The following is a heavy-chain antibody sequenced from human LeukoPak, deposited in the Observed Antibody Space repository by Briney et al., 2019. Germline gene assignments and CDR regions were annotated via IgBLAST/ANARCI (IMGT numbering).Heavy chain of an antibody. D-gene: IGHD3-22*01. CDR2: IDSGGGAT. V-gene: IGHV3-23*01. CDR1: GFTFSSYA. J-gene: IGHJ4*02. Sequence: PGGSLRLSCAASGFTFSSYAMSWVRQAPGKGLQWVSSIDSGGGATYYADSVKGRFTISRDNSKSTLFLQMDTLRAEDTALYYCAKYFYDRSTYSFDNWGQGTLVTVSS. CDR3: AKYFYDRSTYSFDN.